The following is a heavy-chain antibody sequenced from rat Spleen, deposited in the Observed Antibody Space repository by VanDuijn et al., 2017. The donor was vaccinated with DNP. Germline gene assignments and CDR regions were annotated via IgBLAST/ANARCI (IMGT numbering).Heavy chain of an antibody. Sequence: EVQLQESGPGLVKPSQSLSLTCSVTGYSITSSYRWNWIRKFPGNKLEWMGYINSAGSTNYNPSHKSRISITRDTSKNQFFLQVNSVTTEDTATYYCAGGYYSSYIYFDYWGQGVMVTVSS. CDR1: GYSITSSYR. V-gene: IGHV3-3*01. CDR3: AGGYYSSYIYFDY. CDR2: INSAGST. D-gene: IGHD1-2*01. J-gene: IGHJ2*01.